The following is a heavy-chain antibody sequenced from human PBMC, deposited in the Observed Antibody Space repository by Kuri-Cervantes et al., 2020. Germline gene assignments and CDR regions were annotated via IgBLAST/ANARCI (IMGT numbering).Heavy chain of an antibody. CDR2: ISAYNGNT. CDR1: GYTFTSYY. J-gene: IGHJ6*02. V-gene: IGHV1-18*04. Sequence: ASVKVSCKASGYTFTSYYMHWVRQAPGQGLEWMGWISAYNGNTNYAQKPQGRVTMTTDTSTSTAYMELRSLRSDDTVVYYCSRWPMTTVATSVPRPTPGLHYYGMDVWGQGTTVTVSS. CDR3: SRWPMTTVATSVPRPTPGLHYYGMDV. D-gene: IGHD4-11*01.